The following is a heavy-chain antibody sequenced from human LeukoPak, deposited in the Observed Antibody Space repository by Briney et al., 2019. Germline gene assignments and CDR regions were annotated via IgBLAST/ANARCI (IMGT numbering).Heavy chain of an antibody. J-gene: IGHJ6*02. Sequence: GGSLRLSCAASGFTFSTYNMNWVRQAPGKGLEWVSLISDSGASRYYADSVRGRFNISRDNSKNTLYLQMNSLRAEDTAVYYCARDYIAAASYGMDVWGQGTTVTVSS. CDR3: ARDYIAAASYGMDV. V-gene: IGHV3-23*01. D-gene: IGHD6-13*01. CDR2: ISDSGASR. CDR1: GFTFSTYN.